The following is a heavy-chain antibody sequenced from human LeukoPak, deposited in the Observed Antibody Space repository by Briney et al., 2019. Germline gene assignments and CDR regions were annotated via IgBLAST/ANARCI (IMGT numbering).Heavy chain of an antibody. D-gene: IGHD2-15*01. CDR2: MNPSSGST. CDR3: ARDVGEGFCSGGSCSDY. J-gene: IGHJ4*02. Sequence: ASVKVSCKASGYTFISYDINWVRQATGQGLEWMGWMNPSSGSTGNAQKFQGRVTITRNTSISTAYMELSTLRSEDTAVYYCARDVGEGFCSGGSCSDYWGQGTLVTVSS. CDR1: GYTFISYD. V-gene: IGHV1-8*03.